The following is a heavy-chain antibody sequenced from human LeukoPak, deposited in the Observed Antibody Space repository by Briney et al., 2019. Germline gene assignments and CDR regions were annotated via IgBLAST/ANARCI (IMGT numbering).Heavy chain of an antibody. CDR3: ARDFPYYYDSSGFDAFDI. Sequence: SETLSLTCTVSGGSISSGGYSWSWIRQHPGKGLEWIGYIYHSGSTYYSPSLKSRVTISVDTSKNQFSLKLSSVTAADTAVYYCARDFPYYYDSSGFDAFDIWGQGTMVTVSS. D-gene: IGHD3-22*01. J-gene: IGHJ3*02. CDR2: IYHSGST. CDR1: GGSISSGGYS. V-gene: IGHV4-31*03.